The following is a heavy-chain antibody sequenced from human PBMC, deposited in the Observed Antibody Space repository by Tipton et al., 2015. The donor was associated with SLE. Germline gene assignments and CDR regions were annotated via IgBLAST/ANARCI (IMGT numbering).Heavy chain of an antibody. CDR1: GLTFTSYW. V-gene: IGHV3-30*02. D-gene: IGHD1-1*01. CDR2: MRYDETNK. J-gene: IGHJ4*02. Sequence: SLRLSCAASGLTFTSYWMTWVRQAPGKGLEWVAYMRYDETNKYYADSVKGRFTISRDNSENTLYLQMNSLRVEDTAVYYCASSVSTAGTDWGQGTLVTVSS. CDR3: ASSVSTAGTD.